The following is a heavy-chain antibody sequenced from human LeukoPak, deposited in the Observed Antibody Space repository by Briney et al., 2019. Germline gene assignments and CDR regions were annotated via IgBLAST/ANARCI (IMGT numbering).Heavy chain of an antibody. D-gene: IGHD4-17*01. J-gene: IGHJ4*02. CDR2: IYYSGST. CDR1: GGSISSSSYY. Sequence: PSETLSLTCTVSGGSISSSSYYWGWIRQPPGKGLEWIGSIYYSGSTYYNPSLKSRVTISVDTSKNQFALKLSSVTAADPAVYYCAIHGDYPYYFDYWGQGTLVTVSS. CDR3: AIHGDYPYYFDY. V-gene: IGHV4-39*01.